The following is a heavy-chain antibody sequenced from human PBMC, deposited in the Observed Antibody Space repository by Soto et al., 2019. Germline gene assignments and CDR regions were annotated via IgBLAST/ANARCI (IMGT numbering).Heavy chain of an antibody. CDR1: GGTFSSYA. Sequence: QVQLVQSGAEVKKPGSSVKVSCKASGGTFSSYAISWVRQAPGQGLEWMGGIIPISGTANYAQKFQGRVTITPGESTSTAHMELGSLRSEDTAVYYCARSQGSSTSLEIYYYYYYGMDVWGQGTTVTVSS. J-gene: IGHJ6*02. D-gene: IGHD2-2*01. CDR2: IIPISGTA. V-gene: IGHV1-69*01. CDR3: ARSQGSSTSLEIYYYYYYGMDV.